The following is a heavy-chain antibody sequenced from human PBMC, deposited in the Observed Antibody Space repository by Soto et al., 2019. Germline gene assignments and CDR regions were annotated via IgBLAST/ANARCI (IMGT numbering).Heavy chain of an antibody. CDR1: GFPFNTYW. J-gene: IGHJ4*02. CDR3: AREYYGLLTGYYNDF. CDR2: ISGDGSTT. Sequence: QLLESGGGLVQPGGSLRLSCAASGFPFNTYWMLWVRHTPGKGLDWVSRISGDGSTTYYADSVTGRFTVSRDNAKNTLYLHMSGLRAEDTAVYFCAREYYGLLTGYYNDFWGQGTLVSVSS. V-gene: IGHV3-74*01. D-gene: IGHD3-9*01.